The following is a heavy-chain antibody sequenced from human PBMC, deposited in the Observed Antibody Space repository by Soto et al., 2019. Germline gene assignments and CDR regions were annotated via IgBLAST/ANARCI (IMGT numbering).Heavy chain of an antibody. J-gene: IGHJ4*02. CDR1: GGSFSGYY. CDR2: INHSGST. Sequence: PSETLSLTCTVYGGSFSGYYWSWIRQPPGKGLEWIGEINHSGSTNYNPSLKSRVTISVDTSKNQFSLKLSSVTAADTAVYYCARQAETIAAAGPYYFDYWGQGTLVTVSS. D-gene: IGHD6-13*01. V-gene: IGHV4-34*01. CDR3: ARQAETIAAAGPYYFDY.